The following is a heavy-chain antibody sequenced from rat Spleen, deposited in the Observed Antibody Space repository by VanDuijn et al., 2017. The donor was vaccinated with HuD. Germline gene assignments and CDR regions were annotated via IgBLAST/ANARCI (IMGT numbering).Heavy chain of an antibody. CDR2: ISYDGSST. D-gene: IGHD1-4*01. Sequence: EVQLVESGGGLVQPGRSMKLSCAASGFTFSNYDMAWVRQAPTKGLEWVASISYDGSSTYYRDSVKGRFTISRDNAKSTLYLQMDSLRSEDTATYYCTTIPGYWVAWGQGASVTVSS. CDR1: GFTFSNYD. CDR3: TTIPGYWVA. J-gene: IGHJ4*01. V-gene: IGHV5-20*01.